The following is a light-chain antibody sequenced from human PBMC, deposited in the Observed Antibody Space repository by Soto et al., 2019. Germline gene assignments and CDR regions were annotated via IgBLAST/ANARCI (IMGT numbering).Light chain of an antibody. V-gene: IGKV3-20*01. CDR2: GAS. J-gene: IGKJ1*01. CDR3: PQYAASPRT. Sequence: EIVLTQSPGTLSLSPRERATLSCRASQIVNDNYLAWYQHKPGQAPRLLIYGASSRAPGIPDRFSGSGSGTDFALTISRLEPKDFAIYYCPQYAASPRTFGQGTQVEFK. CDR1: QIVNDNY.